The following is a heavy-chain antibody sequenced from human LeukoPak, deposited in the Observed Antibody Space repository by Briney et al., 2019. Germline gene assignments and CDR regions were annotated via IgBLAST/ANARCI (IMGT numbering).Heavy chain of an antibody. Sequence: SETLSLTCAVYGGSFSGYYWSWIRQPPGKGLEWIGEINHSGSTNYNPSLKSRVTISVDTSKNQFSLKLSSVTAADTAVYYCARRGFGTFDYWGQGTLVTVSS. V-gene: IGHV4-34*01. CDR3: ARRGFGTFDY. J-gene: IGHJ4*02. CDR1: GGSFSGYY. D-gene: IGHD3-10*01. CDR2: INHSGST.